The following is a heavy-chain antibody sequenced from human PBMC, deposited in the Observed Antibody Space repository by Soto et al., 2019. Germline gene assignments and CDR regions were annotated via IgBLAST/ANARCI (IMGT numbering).Heavy chain of an antibody. V-gene: IGHV3-21*01. CDR2: ISSSSSYI. CDR1: GFTFSSYS. D-gene: IGHD6-13*01. CDR3: ARGNLRMGVGIAAAGLDAFDI. Sequence: GGSLRLSCAASGFTFSSYSMNWVRQAPGKGLEWVSSISSSSSYIYYAETVKGRFTISRDNAKNSLYLQMNSLRAEDTAVYYCARGNLRMGVGIAAAGLDAFDIWGQGTMVTVSS. J-gene: IGHJ3*02.